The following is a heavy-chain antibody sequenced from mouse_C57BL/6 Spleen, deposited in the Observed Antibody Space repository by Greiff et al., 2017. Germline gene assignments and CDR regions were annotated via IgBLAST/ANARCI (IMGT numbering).Heavy chain of an antibody. V-gene: IGHV1-69*01. D-gene: IGHD2-4*01. CDR1: GYTFTSYW. Sequence: VKLQQPGAELVMPGASVKLSCKASGYTFTSYWMHWVKQRPGQGLEWIGEIDPSDSYTNYNQKFKGKSTLTVDKSSSTAYMQLSSLTSEDSAVCYCASIYYDYEFGYWGQGTTLTVSS. CDR2: IDPSDSYT. CDR3: ASIYYDYEFGY. J-gene: IGHJ2*01.